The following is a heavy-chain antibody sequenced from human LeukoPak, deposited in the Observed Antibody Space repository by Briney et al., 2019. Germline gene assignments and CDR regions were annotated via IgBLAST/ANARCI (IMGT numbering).Heavy chain of an antibody. CDR2: ISSSSSYT. Sequence: GGSLRLSSAASGFTFSDYYMSWIRQAPGKGLEWVSYISSSSSYTNYADSVKGRFTISRDNAKNSLYLQMNSLRAEDTAVYYCARDLRSNTAMVTFDYWGQGTLVTVSP. D-gene: IGHD5-18*01. V-gene: IGHV3-11*06. CDR3: ARDLRSNTAMVTFDY. CDR1: GFTFSDYY. J-gene: IGHJ4*02.